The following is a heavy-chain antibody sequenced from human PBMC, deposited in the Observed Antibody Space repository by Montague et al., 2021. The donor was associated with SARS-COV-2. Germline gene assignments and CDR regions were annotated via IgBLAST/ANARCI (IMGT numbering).Heavy chain of an antibody. Sequence: SETLSLTCTVSGGSISSSSYYWGWIRQPPGKGLEWIGSIYYSGSTYYNPSRKSRVTISVDTSKNQFSLKLSSATAADTAVYDCARGGTGTTVHCYYYGMDVWGQGTTVTVSS. D-gene: IGHD1-1*01. V-gene: IGHV4-39*01. CDR3: ARGGTGTTVHCYYYGMDV. CDR1: GGSISSSSYY. CDR2: IYYSGST. J-gene: IGHJ6*02.